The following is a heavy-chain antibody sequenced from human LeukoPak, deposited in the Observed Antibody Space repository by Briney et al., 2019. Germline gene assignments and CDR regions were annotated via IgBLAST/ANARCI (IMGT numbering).Heavy chain of an antibody. D-gene: IGHD3-10*01. CDR1: GFTFSNYA. Sequence: PGGSLRLSCAASGFTFSNYAMRWVRQAPGKGLEWVSGISGSGDSTYYADSVKGRFTISRDNSKNTLYLQMNSLRAEDTAVYYCARGGAYYYYYMDVWGKGTTVTISS. V-gene: IGHV3-23*01. CDR2: ISGSGDST. J-gene: IGHJ6*03. CDR3: ARGGAYYYYYMDV.